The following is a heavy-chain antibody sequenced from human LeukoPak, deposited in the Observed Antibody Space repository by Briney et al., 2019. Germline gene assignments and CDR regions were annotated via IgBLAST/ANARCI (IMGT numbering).Heavy chain of an antibody. D-gene: IGHD6-13*01. J-gene: IGHJ5*02. Sequence: GGSLRLSCAASGFTFSSYSMNWVRQAPGKGLEWVSSISSSSSYIYYADSVKGRFTISRDNVKNSLYLQMNSLRAEDTAVYYCARAGVIAAAYWFDPWGQGTLVTVSS. CDR2: ISSSSSYI. V-gene: IGHV3-21*01. CDR3: ARAGVIAAAYWFDP. CDR1: GFTFSSYS.